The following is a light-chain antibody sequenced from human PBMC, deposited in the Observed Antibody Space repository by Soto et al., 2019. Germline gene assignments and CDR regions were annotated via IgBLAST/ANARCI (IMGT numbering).Light chain of an antibody. J-gene: IGLJ2*01. Sequence: QSALTQPASVSGSPGQSITISCTGTRSDIGGYNSVSWYQQHPGKAPRLVIYEVSNRPSGISTRFSGSRSGNTASLTISGLQGEDESHYYCSSYTRASTLVFGGGTKLTVL. CDR2: EVS. CDR1: RSDIGGYNS. CDR3: SSYTRASTLV. V-gene: IGLV2-14*01.